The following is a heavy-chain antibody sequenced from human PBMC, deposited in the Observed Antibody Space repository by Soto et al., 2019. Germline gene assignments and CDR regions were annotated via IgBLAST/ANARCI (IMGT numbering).Heavy chain of an antibody. V-gene: IGHV3-23*01. CDR3: AKDRVPYSSSWYYPFDY. D-gene: IGHD6-13*01. J-gene: IGHJ4*02. CDR2: ISGSGGST. CDR1: GFTFSSYA. Sequence: EVQLLESGGGLVQPGGSLRLSCAASGFTFSSYAMTWVRQAPGKGLEWVSAISGSGGSTYYADSVKGRFTISRDNSKNTLYLPVNSLRAEDTAVYYYAKDRVPYSSSWYYPFDYWGQGTLVTVSS.